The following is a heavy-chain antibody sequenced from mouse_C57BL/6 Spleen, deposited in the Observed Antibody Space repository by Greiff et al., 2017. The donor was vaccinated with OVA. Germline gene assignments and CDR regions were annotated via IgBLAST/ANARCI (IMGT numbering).Heavy chain of an antibody. CDR3: ARDGVKRGYFDY. CDR2: ISDGGSYT. Sequence: EVKLVESGGGLVKPGGSLKLSCAASGFTFSSYAMSWVRQTPEKRLEWVATISDGGSYTYYPDNVKGRFTISRDNAKNNLYLQMSHLKSEDTAMYYCARDGVKRGYFDYWGQGTTLTVSS. V-gene: IGHV5-4*01. CDR1: GFTFSSYA. D-gene: IGHD2-1*01. J-gene: IGHJ2*01.